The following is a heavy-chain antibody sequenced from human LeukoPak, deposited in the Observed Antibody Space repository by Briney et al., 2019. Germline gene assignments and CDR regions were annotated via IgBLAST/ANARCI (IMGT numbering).Heavy chain of an antibody. CDR1: GFTFSNAW. D-gene: IGHD3-3*01. J-gene: IGHJ6*03. V-gene: IGHV3-15*01. Sequence: GGSLRLSCAASGFTFSNAWMSWVHQAPGEGLEWVGRIKSKTGGGTTDYAAPVKGRFTISRDDSKNTLYLQMNSRKTEDTAVYYCTTRVVSDPYYYYYYMDVWGKGTTVTVSS. CDR3: TTRVVSDPYYYYYYMDV. CDR2: IKSKTGGGTT.